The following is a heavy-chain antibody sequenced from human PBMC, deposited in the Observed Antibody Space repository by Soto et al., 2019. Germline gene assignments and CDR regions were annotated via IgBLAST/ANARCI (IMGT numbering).Heavy chain of an antibody. CDR3: ARNQPYYYDSSGYYPRAFAY. Sequence: QPGGSLRLSCAASGFTFSANAMHWVRQAPGKGLEWVAVIAYDGTIKIYRDSVRGRFTISRDDSKSTLYLQMNSLRPEDTAVYYCARNQPYYYDSSGYYPRAFAYWGQGTLVTVSS. CDR2: IAYDGTIK. J-gene: IGHJ4*02. CDR1: GFTFSANA. V-gene: IGHV3-30-3*01. D-gene: IGHD3-22*01.